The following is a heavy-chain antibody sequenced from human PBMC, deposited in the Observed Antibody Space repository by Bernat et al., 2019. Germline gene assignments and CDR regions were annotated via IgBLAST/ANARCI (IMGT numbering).Heavy chain of an antibody. D-gene: IGHD3-10*01. J-gene: IGHJ1*01. CDR2: IYYSGST. Sequence: QLQLQESGPGLVKPSENLSLTCTVSGGSISSSSYYWGWIRQPPGKGLEWIGSIYYSGSTYYNPSLKSRVTISVDTSKNQFSLKLSSVTAADTAVYYCARGGLLWFGEDRPDGVPYFQHWGQGTLVTVSS. CDR1: GGSISSSSYY. V-gene: IGHV4-39*01. CDR3: ARGGLLWFGEDRPDGVPYFQH.